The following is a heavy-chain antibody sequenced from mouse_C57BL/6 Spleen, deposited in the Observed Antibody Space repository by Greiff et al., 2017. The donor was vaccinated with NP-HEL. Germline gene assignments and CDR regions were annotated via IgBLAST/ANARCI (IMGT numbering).Heavy chain of an antibody. CDR3: ARMMPDGYYLSYFDY. D-gene: IGHD2-3*01. Sequence: QVQLQQSGAELMKPGASVKLSCKATGYTFTGYWIEWVKQRPGHGLEWIGQILPGSGSTNYNEKFKGKATFTADTSSNTAYMQLSSLTTEDSAIYYCARMMPDGYYLSYFDYWGQGTTLTVSS. V-gene: IGHV1-9*01. CDR2: ILPGSGST. CDR1: GYTFTGYW. J-gene: IGHJ2*01.